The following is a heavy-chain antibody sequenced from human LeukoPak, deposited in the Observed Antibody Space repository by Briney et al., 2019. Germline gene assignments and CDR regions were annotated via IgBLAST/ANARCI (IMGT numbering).Heavy chain of an antibody. CDR2: IIPIFGTA. V-gene: IGHV1-69*06. D-gene: IGHD4-23*01. J-gene: IGHJ4*02. CDR1: GGTFSSYA. CDR3: ASGTVVTPQHSVDY. Sequence: SVRVSCKASGGTFSSYAINWVRQAPGQGLEWMGGIIPIFGTANYAQKFQGRVTITADKSTSTAYMELSSLRSEDTAVYYCASGTVVTPQHSVDYWGQGTLVTVSS.